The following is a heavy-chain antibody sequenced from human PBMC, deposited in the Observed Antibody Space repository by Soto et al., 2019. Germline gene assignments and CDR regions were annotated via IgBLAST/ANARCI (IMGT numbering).Heavy chain of an antibody. CDR1: GGSFSGYY. J-gene: IGHJ6*02. V-gene: IGHV4-34*01. D-gene: IGHD2-2*01. Sequence: PSETLSLTCAVYGGSFSGYYWSWIRQPPGKGLEWIGEINHSGSTNYNPSLKSRVTISVDTSKNQFSLKLSSVTAADTAVYYCAREDIVVVPADYGMDVWGQGATVTVS. CDR2: INHSGST. CDR3: AREDIVVVPADYGMDV.